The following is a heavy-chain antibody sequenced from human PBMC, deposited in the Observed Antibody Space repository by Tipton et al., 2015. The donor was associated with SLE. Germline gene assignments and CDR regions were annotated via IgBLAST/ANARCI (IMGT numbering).Heavy chain of an antibody. CDR2: IYYSGST. Sequence: TLSLTCTVSGGSISSYYWSWIRQPPGKGLEWIGYIYYSGSTNYNPSLQSRVTMSVDTSKNQFPLKLSSLTAADTAVHYCARDGWELFHAFDIWGQGTMVTVSS. V-gene: IGHV4-59*12. J-gene: IGHJ3*02. D-gene: IGHD1-26*01. CDR3: ARDGWELFHAFDI. CDR1: GGSISSYY.